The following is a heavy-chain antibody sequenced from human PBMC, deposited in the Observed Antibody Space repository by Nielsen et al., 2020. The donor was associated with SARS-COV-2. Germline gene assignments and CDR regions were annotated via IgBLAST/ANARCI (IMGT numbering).Heavy chain of an antibody. CDR1: GFSLSTSGMC. V-gene: IGHV2-70*11. CDR2: IDWDDDK. Sequence: SGPTLVKPTQTLTLTCTFSGFSLSTSGMCVSWIRQPPGKALEWLARIDWDDDKYYSTSLKTRLTISKDTSKNQVVLTMTNMDPVDTATYYCARISVIAVAGPYFDYWGQGTLVTVSS. J-gene: IGHJ4*02. CDR3: ARISVIAVAGPYFDY. D-gene: IGHD6-19*01.